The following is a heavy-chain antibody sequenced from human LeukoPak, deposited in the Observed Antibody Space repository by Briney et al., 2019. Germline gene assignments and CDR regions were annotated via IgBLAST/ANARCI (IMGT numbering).Heavy chain of an antibody. Sequence: SDTLSLTCAVYGGSFSGYYWSWIRQPPGKGLEWIGEINHRGSTNYNPSLKSRVTISVDTSKNQFSLKLSSVTAADTAVYYCASVLLWFGKGYMDVWGKGTTVTHSS. CDR2: INHRGST. V-gene: IGHV4-34*01. CDR3: ASVLLWFGKGYMDV. D-gene: IGHD3-10*01. CDR1: GGSFSGYY. J-gene: IGHJ6*03.